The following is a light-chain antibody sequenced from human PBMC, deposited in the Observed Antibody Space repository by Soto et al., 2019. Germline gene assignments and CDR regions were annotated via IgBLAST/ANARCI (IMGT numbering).Light chain of an antibody. CDR3: QQYSASPLT. CDR2: DAS. CDR1: LTVSDNY. J-gene: IGKJ1*01. Sequence: EIVLTHSPGTLSLSPGERATLSCRASLTVSDNYLAWYQQKAGQAPRLVIYDASTRATGIPDRFSASGSGTDFTLTISTLQPQDFAMSYCQQYSASPLTFGQGTKVDI. V-gene: IGKV3-20*01.